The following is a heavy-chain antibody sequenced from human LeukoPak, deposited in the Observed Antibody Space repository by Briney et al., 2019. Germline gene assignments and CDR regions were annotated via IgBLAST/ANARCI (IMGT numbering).Heavy chain of an antibody. Sequence: GRSLRLSCAASGFTFSSYGMHWVRQAPGKGLEWVAVISYDGSDKYYADSVKGRFTISRDNSKNTLYLQMNSLRAEDTAVYNCARSYYDILTGRRHYFDCWGQGTLVTVSS. D-gene: IGHD3-9*01. CDR3: ARSYYDILTGRRHYFDC. V-gene: IGHV3-33*01. J-gene: IGHJ4*02. CDR1: GFTFSSYG. CDR2: ISYDGSDK.